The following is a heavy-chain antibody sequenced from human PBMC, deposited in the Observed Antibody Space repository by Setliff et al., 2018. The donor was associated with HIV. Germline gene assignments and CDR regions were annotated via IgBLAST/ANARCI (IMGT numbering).Heavy chain of an antibody. D-gene: IGHD3-22*01. J-gene: IGHJ4*02. CDR2: ISGGGGGT. Sequence: GGSLRLSCAASGFTFTTYSMSWVRQAPGKGLEWVSAISGGGGGTYFADSVKGRFTISRDNSKATLYLQMNNLRAEDTAVYYCAKDRVYVKGYFDYWGQGAQVTVSS. CDR3: AKDRVYVKGYFDY. CDR1: GFTFTTYS. V-gene: IGHV3-23*01.